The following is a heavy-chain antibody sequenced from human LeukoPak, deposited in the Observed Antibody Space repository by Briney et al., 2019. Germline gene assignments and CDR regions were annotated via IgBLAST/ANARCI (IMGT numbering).Heavy chain of an antibody. CDR3: ATDVRYYDSSDSI. D-gene: IGHD3-22*01. Sequence: ASVKVSCKVSGYTLTELSMHWVRQAPGKGLEWMGGFDPEDGETIYAQKFQGRVTMTKDTSTDTAYMELSSLRSEDTAVYYCATDVRYYDSSDSIWGQGTMVTVSS. CDR1: GYTLTELS. V-gene: IGHV1-24*01. J-gene: IGHJ3*02. CDR2: FDPEDGET.